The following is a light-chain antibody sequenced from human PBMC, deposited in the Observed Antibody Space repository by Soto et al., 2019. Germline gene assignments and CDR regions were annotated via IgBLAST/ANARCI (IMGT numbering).Light chain of an antibody. V-gene: IGKV1-9*01. CDR2: AAS. CDR1: QDISSS. J-gene: IGKJ5*01. CDR3: QQYNNWPPIT. Sequence: IQLTQSPSSLSASVGDRVTITCRASQDISSSLAWYQQKPGKAPKLLIYAASILQSGVPSRFSGSGFGTDFTLTISSLQAEDFAVYYCQQYNNWPPITFGQGTRLEIK.